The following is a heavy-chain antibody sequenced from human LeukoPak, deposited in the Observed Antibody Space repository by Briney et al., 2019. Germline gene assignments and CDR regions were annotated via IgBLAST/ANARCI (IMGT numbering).Heavy chain of an antibody. CDR3: AKDLFSALAVGIDY. D-gene: IGHD5-18*01. CDR2: FSDSGGST. J-gene: IGHJ4*02. Sequence: GGSLRLSCAASGFTFSSYAMSWVRQAPGKGLEWVSVFSDSGGSTYYADSVKGRFTISRDNSKNTLYLQMNSLRAEDTAVYYCAKDLFSALAVGIDYWGQGTLVTVSS. V-gene: IGHV3-23*01. CDR1: GFTFSSYA.